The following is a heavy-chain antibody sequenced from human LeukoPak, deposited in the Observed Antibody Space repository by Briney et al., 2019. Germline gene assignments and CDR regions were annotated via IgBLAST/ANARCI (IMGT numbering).Heavy chain of an antibody. CDR1: GGSINSNY. D-gene: IGHD5-12*01. J-gene: IGHJ3*02. CDR3: VRDMDDYDYAFDI. CDR2: IDHSGNT. V-gene: IGHV4-59*01. Sequence: SETLSLTCTVSGGSINSNYWSWIRQPPGEGLEWIAYIDHSGNTNYNPSLKSRVTISRDMSKNQFSLKLTSVTAADTAMYYCVRDMDDYDYAFDIWGQGTMVTVSS.